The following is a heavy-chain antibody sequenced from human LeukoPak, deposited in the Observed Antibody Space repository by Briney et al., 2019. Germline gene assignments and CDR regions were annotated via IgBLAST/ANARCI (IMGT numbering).Heavy chain of an antibody. D-gene: IGHD1-26*01. Sequence: GGSLRLSCAASRFIFRNYSMNWVRQAPGKGLEWVSSISRISSYIYYADSAKGRFTISRDNAKNSLYLQMNSLRAEDTAVYYCARGAQVGATTSPSYFDYWGQGTLVTVSS. V-gene: IGHV3-21*01. J-gene: IGHJ4*02. CDR3: ARGAQVGATTSPSYFDY. CDR1: RFIFRNYS. CDR2: ISRISSYI.